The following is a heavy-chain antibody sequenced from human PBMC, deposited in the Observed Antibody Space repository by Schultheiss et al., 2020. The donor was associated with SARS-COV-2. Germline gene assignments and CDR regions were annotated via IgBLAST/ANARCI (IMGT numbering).Heavy chain of an antibody. D-gene: IGHD3-22*01. CDR3: ARMGAWYYYDSSGYYFDY. V-gene: IGHV2-5*02. CDR2: IYWDDDK. J-gene: IGHJ4*02. CDR1: GFSLSTSGVG. Sequence: SGPTLVKPTQTLTLTCTFSGFSLSTSGVGVGWIRQPPGKALEWLALIYWDDDKRYSPSLKSRLTITKDTSKNQVVLTMTNMDPVDTATYYCARMGAWYYYDSSGYYFDYRGQGTLVTV.